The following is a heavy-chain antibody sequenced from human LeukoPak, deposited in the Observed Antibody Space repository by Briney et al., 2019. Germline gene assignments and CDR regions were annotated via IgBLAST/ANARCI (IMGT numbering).Heavy chain of an antibody. D-gene: IGHD3-3*01. CDR1: GYTFTGYY. V-gene: IGHV1-2*02. J-gene: IGHJ5*02. CDR3: ARGPLILEGDWFDP. CDR2: INVNSGGT. Sequence: ASVKVSCKASGYTFTGYYMHWVRQAPGQGLEWMGWINVNSGGTNYAQKFQVRVTMTRDTSISTAYMELSRLRSDDTAVYYCARGPLILEGDWFDPWGQGALVTVSP.